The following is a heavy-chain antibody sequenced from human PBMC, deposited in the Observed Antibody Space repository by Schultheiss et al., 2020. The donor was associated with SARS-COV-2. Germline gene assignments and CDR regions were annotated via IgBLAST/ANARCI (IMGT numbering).Heavy chain of an antibody. Sequence: GGSLRLSCAASEFSFSTNWMHWVRQAPGKGLEWVGRIKSKTDGGTTDYAAPVKGRFTISRDDSKNTLYLQMNSLKTEDTAVYYCTTPNYDFWSGTDNWFDPWGQGTLVTVAS. D-gene: IGHD3-3*01. J-gene: IGHJ5*02. CDR2: IKSKTDGGTT. CDR3: TTPNYDFWSGTDNWFDP. V-gene: IGHV3-15*01. CDR1: EFSFSTNW.